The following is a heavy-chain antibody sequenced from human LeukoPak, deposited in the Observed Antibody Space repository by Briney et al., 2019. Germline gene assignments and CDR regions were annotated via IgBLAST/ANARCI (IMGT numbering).Heavy chain of an antibody. CDR3: AREIRHYYDKSGYYQQGYYFDY. Sequence: SETLSLTCAVYGGSISSDYWSWTRQAPGKGLEWIGQIYYSGSTNHNPSLKSRVTISVDKSKNRFTLKLSSVTAADTAVYYCAREIRHYYDKSGYYQQGYYFDYWGQGTLVTVSS. V-gene: IGHV4-59*01. D-gene: IGHD3-22*01. CDR2: IYYSGST. J-gene: IGHJ4*02. CDR1: GGSISSDY.